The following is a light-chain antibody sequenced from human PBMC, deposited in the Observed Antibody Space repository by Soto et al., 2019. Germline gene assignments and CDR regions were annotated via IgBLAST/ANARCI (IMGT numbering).Light chain of an antibody. Sequence: QSVLTQPPSASGTPGQRVTISCSGSSSNIGSNTVNWYQQLPGTAPKHLIFSNNQRPSGVPDRFSGSKSGTSAPLAISGLQPEDEADYYCAAWDDSLSWVFGGGTKVTVL. J-gene: IGLJ3*02. CDR3: AAWDDSLSWV. V-gene: IGLV1-44*01. CDR1: SSNIGSNT. CDR2: SNN.